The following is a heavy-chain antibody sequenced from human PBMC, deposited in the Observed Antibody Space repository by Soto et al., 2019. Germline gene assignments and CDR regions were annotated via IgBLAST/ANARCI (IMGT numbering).Heavy chain of an antibody. CDR2: IKEDGSDK. J-gene: IGHJ5*02. Sequence: PGGSLRLSCAASGITFSSYWMNWVRQAPGKGPEWVANIKEDGSDKYYVDSVKGRFTISRDNAKNSLYLQMNSLRVEDTAVYYCTRDLTRPDIPLTVYARGGLDLWGQGTMVTVYS. D-gene: IGHD2-8*01. V-gene: IGHV3-7*01. CDR3: TRDLTRPDIPLTVYARGGLDL. CDR1: GITFSSYW.